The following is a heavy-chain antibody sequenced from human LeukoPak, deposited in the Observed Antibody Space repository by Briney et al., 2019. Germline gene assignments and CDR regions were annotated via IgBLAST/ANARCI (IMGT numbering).Heavy chain of an antibody. J-gene: IGHJ4*02. CDR2: IYYSGST. V-gene: IGHV4-39*01. CDR1: GGSISSSSYY. CDR3: ARLYGDSSGYYKPYYFDY. D-gene: IGHD3-22*01. Sequence: SETLSLTCTVSGGSISSSSYYWGWIRQPPGKGLEWIGSIYYSGSTYYNTSLKSRVTISVDTSKNQFSLKLSSVTAADTAVYYCARLYGDSSGYYKPYYFDYWGQGTLVTVSS.